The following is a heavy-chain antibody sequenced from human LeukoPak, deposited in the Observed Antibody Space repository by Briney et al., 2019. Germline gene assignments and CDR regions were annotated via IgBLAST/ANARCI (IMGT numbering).Heavy chain of an antibody. Sequence: MPSETLSLTCTVSGGSISGSDYSWTWIRQPPGKGLEWIGYIYYTGSTNYNPSLKSRVTMSVDTSKNQFSLKLSSVTAADTAVYYCASSYYGYYYYGMDVWGQGTTVTVSS. J-gene: IGHJ6*02. V-gene: IGHV4-61*05. CDR2: IYYTGST. D-gene: IGHD1-26*01. CDR3: ASSYYGYYYYGMDV. CDR1: GGSISGSDYS.